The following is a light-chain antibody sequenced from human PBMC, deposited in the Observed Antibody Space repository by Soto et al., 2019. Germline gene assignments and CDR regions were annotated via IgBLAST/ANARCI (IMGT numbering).Light chain of an antibody. CDR3: QSYDSSLSEV. Sequence: QSVLTQPPSVSGAPGQRVTISCTGSSSNIGAGYDVHWYQQLPGTAPKLLIYGNSNRPSGVPDRFSGSKSGTSASLAITGLQAEDEADYYCQSYDSSLSEVFGGGTKVPS. J-gene: IGLJ2*01. V-gene: IGLV1-40*01. CDR2: GNS. CDR1: SSNIGAGYD.